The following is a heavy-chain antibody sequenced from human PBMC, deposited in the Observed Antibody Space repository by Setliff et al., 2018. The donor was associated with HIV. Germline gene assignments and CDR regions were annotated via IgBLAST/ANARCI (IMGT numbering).Heavy chain of an antibody. CDR1: GFTFDDYG. J-gene: IGHJ6*03. V-gene: IGHV3-21*01. D-gene: IGHD1-1*01. CDR2: ITSNTDYI. CDR3: AREWAARYTDNWYEGGQDHYYYYMDV. Sequence: ASGFTFDDYGMSWVRQAPGKGLEWVSSITSNTDYISYADSVKGRFTISRDNAKNSLYLQMNSLRAEDTAVYYCAREWAARYTDNWYEGGQDHYYYYMDVWGRGTTVTVSS.